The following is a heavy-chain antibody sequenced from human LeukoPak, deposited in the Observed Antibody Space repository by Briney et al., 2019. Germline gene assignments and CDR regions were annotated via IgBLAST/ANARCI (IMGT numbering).Heavy chain of an antibody. CDR2: IDNSDGKT. CDR3: AKKAQLTSPGNYFDY. D-gene: IGHD1-1*01. J-gene: IGHJ4*02. V-gene: IGHV3-23*01. Sequence: GGSPRLSCAASGFTFSSYAMNCVRQAPGKGLEWVSVIDNSDGKTYYADSVQGRFTISRDNSKDTLYLQMHSLRAEDTAIYYCAKKAQLTSPGNYFDYWGQGTLVTFSA. CDR1: GFTFSSYA.